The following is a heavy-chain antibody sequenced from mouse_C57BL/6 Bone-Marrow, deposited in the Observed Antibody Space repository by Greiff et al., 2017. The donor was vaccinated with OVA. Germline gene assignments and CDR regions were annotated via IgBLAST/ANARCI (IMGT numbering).Heavy chain of an antibody. CDR1: GFTFSDFY. D-gene: IGHD2-4*01. J-gene: IGHJ3*01. CDR2: SRNKANDYTT. Sequence: EVQVVESGGGLVQSGRSLRLSCATSGFTFSDFYMEWVRQAPGKGLEWIAASRNKANDYTTEYSASVKGRFIVSRDTSQSILYLQMNALRAEDTAIYYCARDDYDYDWFAYWGQGTLVTVSA. V-gene: IGHV7-1*01. CDR3: ARDDYDYDWFAY.